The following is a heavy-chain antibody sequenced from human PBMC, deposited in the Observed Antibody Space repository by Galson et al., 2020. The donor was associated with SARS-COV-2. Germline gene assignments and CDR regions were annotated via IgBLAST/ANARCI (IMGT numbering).Heavy chain of an antibody. CDR3: ATAFAITGTTLVDY. CDR1: GYTLTELS. D-gene: IGHD1-20*01. J-gene: IGHJ4*02. CDR2: FDPDDGET. Sequence: ASVKVSCKVSGYTLTELSMHWVRQAPGKGLEWMGGFDPDDGETIYAQKFQGRVTMTEDTSTDTAYMELSSLRSEDTAVYYCATAFAITGTTLVDYWGQGTLVTVSS. V-gene: IGHV1-24*01.